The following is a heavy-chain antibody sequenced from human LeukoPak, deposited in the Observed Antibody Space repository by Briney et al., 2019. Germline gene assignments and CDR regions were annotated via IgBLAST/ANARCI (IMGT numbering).Heavy chain of an antibody. CDR2: FDPEDGET. J-gene: IGHJ3*02. CDR3: ATARGSYYDAFDI. D-gene: IGHD1-26*01. CDR1: GYTLTELS. Sequence: ASVKVSSKVSGYTLTELSMHWVRHAPGKGLEWGGGFDPEDGETIYAQKFQGRVTMTEDTSTDTAYMELSSLRSEDTAVYYCATARGSYYDAFDIWGQGTMVTVSS. V-gene: IGHV1-24*01.